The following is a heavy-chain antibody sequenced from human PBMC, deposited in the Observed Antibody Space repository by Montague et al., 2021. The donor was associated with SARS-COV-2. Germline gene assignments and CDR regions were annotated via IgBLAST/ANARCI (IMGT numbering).Heavy chain of an antibody. CDR1: GFTFSSYW. J-gene: IGHJ4*02. CDR3: ARDIVAPYYFDY. V-gene: IGHV3-74*01. Sequence: SLRLSCSASGFTFSSYWMHWVRQAPGKGLVWVSRINSDGSSTNYADSVKGRFTISRDNAKNTLYLQMNSLRAEDTAVYYCARDIVAPYYFDYWGQGTLVTVSS. D-gene: IGHD5-12*01. CDR2: INSDGSST.